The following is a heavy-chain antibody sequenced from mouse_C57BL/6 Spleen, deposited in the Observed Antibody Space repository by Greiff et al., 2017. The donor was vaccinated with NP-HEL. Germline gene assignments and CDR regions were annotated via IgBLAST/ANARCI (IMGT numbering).Heavy chain of an antibody. CDR3: ALTTVDY. CDR1: GYTFTSYW. D-gene: IGHD1-1*01. V-gene: IGHV1-59*01. CDR2: IDPSDSYT. Sequence: QVQLQQPGAELVRPGTSVKLSCKASGYTFTSYWMHWVKQRPGQGLEWIGVIDPSDSYTNYNQKFKGKATLTVDKSSSTAYMQLSSLTSEDSAVYYCALTTVDYWGQGTTLTVSS. J-gene: IGHJ2*01.